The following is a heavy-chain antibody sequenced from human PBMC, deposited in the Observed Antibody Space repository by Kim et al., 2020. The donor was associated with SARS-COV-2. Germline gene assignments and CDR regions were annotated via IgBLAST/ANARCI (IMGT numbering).Heavy chain of an antibody. J-gene: IGHJ4*02. Sequence: HPPLKTRVTMSVDTSQNQVSLKLSSMTAADTAVYYCARHLEYSTSPWGYWGQGTLVTVSS. D-gene: IGHD6-6*01. V-gene: IGHV4-59*08. CDR3: ARHLEYSTSPWGY.